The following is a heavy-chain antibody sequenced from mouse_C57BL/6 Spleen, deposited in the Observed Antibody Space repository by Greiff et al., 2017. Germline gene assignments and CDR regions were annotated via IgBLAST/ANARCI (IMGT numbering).Heavy chain of an antibody. D-gene: IGHD1-1*01. Sequence: QVQLQQPGAELVKPGASVKLSCKASGYTFTSYWMHWVKQRPGRGLEWIGRIDPNSGGTKYNEKFKSKATLTVDKPSSTAYMQLSSLTSEDSAVYDCAREIYYYGSSSYWYFDVWGTGTTVTVSS. CDR3: AREIYYYGSSSYWYFDV. CDR2: IDPNSGGT. CDR1: GYTFTSYW. V-gene: IGHV1-72*01. J-gene: IGHJ1*03.